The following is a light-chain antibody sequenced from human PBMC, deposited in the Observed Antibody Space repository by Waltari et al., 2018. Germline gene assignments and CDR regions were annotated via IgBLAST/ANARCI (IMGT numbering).Light chain of an antibody. Sequence: DVVMTQTPFSLSVTPGQPASISCKSSQSLLYSDGKTYLYWYLQKPGQSPHLLIYEVSSRVSGVPDRFSGSGSGTDFTLKISRVEAEDVGVYYCMQAIHLSLTFGGGTKVEIK. CDR2: EVS. CDR3: MQAIHLSLT. CDR1: QSLLYSDGKTY. J-gene: IGKJ4*01. V-gene: IGKV2-29*02.